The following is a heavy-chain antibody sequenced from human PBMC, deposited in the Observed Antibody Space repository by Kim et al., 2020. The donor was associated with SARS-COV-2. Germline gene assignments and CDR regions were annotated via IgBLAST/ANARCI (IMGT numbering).Heavy chain of an antibody. CDR1: GGSISSYY. D-gene: IGHD4-17*01. J-gene: IGHJ4*02. V-gene: IGHV4-59*13. CDR3: AREPDYGDYFDY. Sequence: SETLSLTCTVSGGSISSYYWNWIRQPPGKGLEWIGYIYYSGSTNYNPSLKSRVTISVDTSKNQFSLRLSSVTAADTAVYYCAREPDYGDYFDYWGQGTLFTVSS. CDR2: IYYSGST.